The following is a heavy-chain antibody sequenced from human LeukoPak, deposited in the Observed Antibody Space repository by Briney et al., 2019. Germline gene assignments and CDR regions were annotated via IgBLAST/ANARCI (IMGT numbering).Heavy chain of an antibody. CDR1: GGSISSSTSC. CDR3: ARRGVDAYDY. D-gene: IGHD2-15*01. J-gene: IGHJ4*02. CDR2: IYDSGST. Sequence: PSETLSLTCTVSGGSISSSTSCWGWLRQPPGKGLEWIGSIYDSGSTQYNPSLKSPLTISVDTSKNQFSLKLSSVTDADTAVYYCARRGVDAYDYWGQGTLVTVSS. V-gene: IGHV4-39*01.